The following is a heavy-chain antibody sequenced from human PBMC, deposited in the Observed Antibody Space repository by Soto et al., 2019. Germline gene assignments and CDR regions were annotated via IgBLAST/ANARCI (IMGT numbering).Heavy chain of an antibody. V-gene: IGHV3-23*01. CDR2: VSGGSGVT. CDR1: GFSFSTYG. J-gene: IGHJ4*02. CDR3: AKWNNYVDF. Sequence: EWQLLESGGGLVQPGGSLRLSCAVSGFSFSTYGVTWVRQAPGKGLEWVCGVSGGSGVTHYADSVKGRFTITGDESKNTGYRQMQSLLDEDTSVYYCAKWNNYVDFWGQRNLVTVSS. D-gene: IGHD1-1*01.